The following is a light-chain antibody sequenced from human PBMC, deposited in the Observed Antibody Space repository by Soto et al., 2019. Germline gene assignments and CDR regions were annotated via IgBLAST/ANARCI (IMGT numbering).Light chain of an antibody. V-gene: IGLV2-14*03. J-gene: IGLJ2*01. CDR3: TSYTSSSTLV. Sequence: QSALTQPASVSESPGQSITIFCTGTSSDVGAYDYVSWYQQHPGKAPKLMIYDVSNRPSGVSNRFSGSKSGNTASLTISGLQAEDEADYYCTSYTSSSTLVFGGGTKLTVL. CDR2: DVS. CDR1: SSDVGAYDY.